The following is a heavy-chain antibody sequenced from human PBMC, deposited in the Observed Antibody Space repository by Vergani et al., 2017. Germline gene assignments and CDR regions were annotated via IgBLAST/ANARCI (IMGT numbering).Heavy chain of an antibody. CDR1: GFTVSSNY. V-gene: IGHV3-53*04. Sequence: EVQLVESGGGLVQPGGSLRLSCAASGFTVSSNYMSWVRQAPGKGLEWVSVIYSGGSTYYADSVKGRFTISRHNSKNTLYLQMNILRAEDTAVYYCARGGTGDGRDYYYYYMDVWGKGTTVTVSS. CDR3: ARGGTGDGRDYYYYYMDV. D-gene: IGHD7-27*01. CDR2: IYSGGST. J-gene: IGHJ6*03.